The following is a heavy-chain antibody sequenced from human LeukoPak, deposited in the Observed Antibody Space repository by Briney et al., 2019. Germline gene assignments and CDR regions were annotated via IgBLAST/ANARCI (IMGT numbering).Heavy chain of an antibody. J-gene: IGHJ4*02. Sequence: ASVKVSCKASGYTFTGYYMHWVRQAPGQGLEWMGWINPNSGDTKYAQKFQGRVTMTRDTSISTAYMELSRLKSDDTAVYYCATQRGSYLWGTDFDYWGQGALVTVSS. V-gene: IGHV1-2*02. CDR2: INPNSGDT. CDR3: ATQRGSYLWGTDFDY. D-gene: IGHD3-16*01. CDR1: GYTFTGYY.